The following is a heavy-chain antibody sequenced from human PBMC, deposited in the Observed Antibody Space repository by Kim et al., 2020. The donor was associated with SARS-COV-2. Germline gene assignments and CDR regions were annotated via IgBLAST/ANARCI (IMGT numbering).Heavy chain of an antibody. Sequence: ASVKVSCKASGYTFTSYAMHWVRQAPGQRLEWMGWINAGNGNTKYSQKFQGRVTITRDTSASTAYMELSSLRSEDTAVYYCARVSGRAMNYYDSSGYGRYFDYWGQGTLVTVSS. V-gene: IGHV1-3*01. D-gene: IGHD3-22*01. J-gene: IGHJ4*02. CDR1: GYTFTSYA. CDR2: INAGNGNT. CDR3: ARVSGRAMNYYDSSGYGRYFDY.